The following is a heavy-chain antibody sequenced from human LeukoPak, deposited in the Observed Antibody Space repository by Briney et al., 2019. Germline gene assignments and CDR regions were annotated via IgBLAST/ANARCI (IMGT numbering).Heavy chain of an antibody. CDR1: GFTFDDYA. D-gene: IGHD5-12*01. Sequence: GGSLRLSCAASGFTFDDYAMHWVRQAPGQGLEWVSLISGDGGSTYYADSVKGRFTISRDNSKNSLYLQMNSLRAEDTAVYYCANDGVVANIYYFDYWGQGTLVTVSS. CDR3: ANDGVVANIYYFDY. J-gene: IGHJ4*02. CDR2: ISGDGGST. V-gene: IGHV3-43*02.